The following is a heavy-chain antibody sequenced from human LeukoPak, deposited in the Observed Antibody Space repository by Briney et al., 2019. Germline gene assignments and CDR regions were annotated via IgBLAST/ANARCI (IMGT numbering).Heavy chain of an antibody. V-gene: IGHV3-48*03. Sequence: PGGSLRLSCAASGFTFSSFEMNWVRQAPGKGLEWVSYISSSGSTIYHTDSVRGRFIISRDNAKNSLYLQMNSLRAEDTAIYYCARWSDVWGNGTTVTVSS. CDR2: ISSSGSTI. CDR3: ARWSDV. J-gene: IGHJ6*04. CDR1: GFTFSSFE.